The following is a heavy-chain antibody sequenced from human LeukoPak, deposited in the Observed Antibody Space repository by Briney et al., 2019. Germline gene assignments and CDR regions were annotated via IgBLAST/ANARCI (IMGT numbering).Heavy chain of an antibody. CDR3: ARSLWFGDPSLDY. D-gene: IGHD3-10*01. V-gene: IGHV3-64*01. Sequence: PGGSLRLSCAPSGFTFSGFAMHWVRQAPGKGLEYVSGISSNGGSSYYANSVKGRFTISRDNSKNTLHLQMGSLRAEDMAVYYCARSLWFGDPSLDYWGQGTLVTVSS. J-gene: IGHJ4*02. CDR1: GFTFSGFA. CDR2: ISSNGGSS.